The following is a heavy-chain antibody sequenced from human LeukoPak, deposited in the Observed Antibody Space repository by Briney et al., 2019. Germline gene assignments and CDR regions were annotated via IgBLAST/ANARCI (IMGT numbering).Heavy chain of an antibody. J-gene: IGHJ5*02. CDR1: GGSINSDNYY. D-gene: IGHD2-15*01. CDR3: ARVVFVVVAATWRGFDP. V-gene: IGHV4-30-4*01. CDR2: IYYSGST. Sequence: SQTLSLTCTVSGGSINSDNYYWSWIRQPPGRGPEWIGYIYYSGSTYYNPSLKSRVTISVDTSKNQFSLKLSSVTAADTAVYYCARVVFVVVAATWRGFDPWGQGTLVTVSS.